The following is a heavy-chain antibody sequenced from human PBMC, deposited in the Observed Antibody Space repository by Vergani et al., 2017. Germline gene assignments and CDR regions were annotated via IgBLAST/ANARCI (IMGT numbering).Heavy chain of an antibody. CDR1: GFPFTTFA. D-gene: IGHD1-1*01. Sequence: EVQLLESGGDLVQPGGSLRLSCAASGFPFTTFAMSWVRQAPGKGLEWVSTINTNGDYTRSGDSVKGLFTISRDNPKSTLYLPMNSLRAEDTAIYYCAKGGWNYWFDSWGQGTLVIVS. CDR3: AKGGWNYWFDS. J-gene: IGHJ5*01. V-gene: IGHV3-23*01. CDR2: INTNGDYT.